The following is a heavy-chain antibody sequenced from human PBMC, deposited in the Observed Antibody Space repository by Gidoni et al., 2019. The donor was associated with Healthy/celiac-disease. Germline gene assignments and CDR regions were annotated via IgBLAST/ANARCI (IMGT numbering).Heavy chain of an antibody. CDR2: IKSKTDGGTT. Sequence: EVQLVESGGGLVKPGGCLRLSCAASGFTFSNAWMNWVRQAPGKGLEWVGRIKSKTDGGTTDYAAPVKGRFTISRDDSKNTLYLQMNSLKTEDTAVYYCTTWYSGSYGEVDYFDYWGQGTLVTVSS. CDR1: GFTFSNAW. CDR3: TTWYSGSYGEVDYFDY. D-gene: IGHD1-26*01. J-gene: IGHJ4*02. V-gene: IGHV3-15*07.